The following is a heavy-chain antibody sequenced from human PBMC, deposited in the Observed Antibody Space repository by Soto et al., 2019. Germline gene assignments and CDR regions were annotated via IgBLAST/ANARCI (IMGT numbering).Heavy chain of an antibody. CDR3: ARMLGYGYDY. CDR1: GFSLSNPRMS. V-gene: IGHV2-26*01. D-gene: IGHD5-18*01. Sequence: QVTLKESGPVLVKPTETLTLTCTVSGFSLSNPRMSVGWIRQPPGKALEWLAHISSSDAKSYNTSLRNRLTISKDASKSQVALTLTNMDPVDTATYYCARMLGYGYDYWGHGTLVTVSS. CDR2: ISSSDAK. J-gene: IGHJ4*01.